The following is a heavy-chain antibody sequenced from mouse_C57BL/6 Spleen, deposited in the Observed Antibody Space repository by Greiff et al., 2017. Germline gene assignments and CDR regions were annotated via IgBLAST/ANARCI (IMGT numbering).Heavy chain of an antibody. Sequence: EVKVEESGPGLVKPSQSLSLTCSVTGYSITSGYYWNWIRQFPGNKLEWMGYISYDGSNNYNPSLKNRISITRDTSKNQFFLKLNSVTTEDTATYYCARVTRGFDYWGQGTTLTVSS. CDR1: GYSITSGYY. J-gene: IGHJ2*01. V-gene: IGHV3-6*01. CDR3: ARVTRGFDY. D-gene: IGHD3-3*01. CDR2: ISYDGSN.